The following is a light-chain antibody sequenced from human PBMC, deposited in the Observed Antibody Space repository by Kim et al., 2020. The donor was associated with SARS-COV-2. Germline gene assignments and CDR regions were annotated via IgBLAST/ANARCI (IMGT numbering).Light chain of an antibody. CDR3: LQYINHYT. Sequence: LSAAVGERVTITCRASQSISRWLAWYQQKPGKAPTLLIYGASGLESGVPSRFSGSGFGTDFTLTVSSLQPDDFATYYCLQYINHYTFGEGTKLEI. J-gene: IGKJ2*01. CDR1: QSISRW. V-gene: IGKV1-5*03. CDR2: GAS.